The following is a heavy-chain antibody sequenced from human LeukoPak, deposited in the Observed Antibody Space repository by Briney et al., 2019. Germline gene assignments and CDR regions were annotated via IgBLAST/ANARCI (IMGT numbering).Heavy chain of an antibody. Sequence: GGSLRLSCAASGFTFSSYAMSWVRQAPGKGLEWVSGISGSGGSTYYADSVKGRFTISRDNSKNTPYLQMSSLRAEDTAVYYCAKEYYGSGSYDYWGQGTLVTVSS. V-gene: IGHV3-23*01. D-gene: IGHD3-10*01. CDR3: AKEYYGSGSYDY. CDR2: ISGSGGST. J-gene: IGHJ4*02. CDR1: GFTFSSYA.